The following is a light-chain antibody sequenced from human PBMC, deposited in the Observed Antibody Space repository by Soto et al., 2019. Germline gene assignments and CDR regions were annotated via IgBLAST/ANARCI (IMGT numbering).Light chain of an antibody. CDR3: KSYAGSNTYV. CDR1: KNDIGVYDF. CDR2: EVV. J-gene: IGLJ1*01. Sequence: QSVLTQSPSASGSPGQSVTISCTGTKNDIGVYDFVSWYQHHPGKAPRLIIYEVVQRPSGVPDRFSGSKSGNTASLTVSGLRAADEADYFCKSYAGSNTYVFGSGTK. V-gene: IGLV2-8*01.